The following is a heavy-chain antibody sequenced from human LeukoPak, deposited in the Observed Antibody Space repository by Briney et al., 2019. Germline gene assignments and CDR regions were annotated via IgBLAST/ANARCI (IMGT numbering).Heavy chain of an antibody. Sequence: GGSLRLSCAPSGFTLAEYIMHEVRQAPGKGLEWVSLNCWNGARINYGDSVKGPFNMSRDNSKSSLYLQMNSLRTEDTALYYCVKDLVAASENVRGWYPMDYWGQGTLVTVSS. V-gene: IGHV3-43*01. CDR1: GFTLAEYI. J-gene: IGHJ4*02. CDR2: NCWNGARI. D-gene: IGHD6-19*01. CDR3: VKDLVAASENVRGWYPMDY.